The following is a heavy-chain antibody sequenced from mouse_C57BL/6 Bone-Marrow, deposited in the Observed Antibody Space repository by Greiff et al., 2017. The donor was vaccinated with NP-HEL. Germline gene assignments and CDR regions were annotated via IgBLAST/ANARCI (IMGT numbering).Heavy chain of an antibody. CDR1: GYTFTSYW. CDR2: IYPGNSDT. CDR3: TKLGRGWYFEV. J-gene: IGHJ1*03. Sequence: EVQLQQSGTVLARPGASVKMSCKTSGYTFTSYWMHWVNQRPGQGLEWIGAIYPGNSDTSYHQQFKGTANLTAVTSASTAYMELSSLTNEDSAVYYCTKLGRGWYFEVWGTGTTVTVSS. D-gene: IGHD4-1*01. V-gene: IGHV1-5*01.